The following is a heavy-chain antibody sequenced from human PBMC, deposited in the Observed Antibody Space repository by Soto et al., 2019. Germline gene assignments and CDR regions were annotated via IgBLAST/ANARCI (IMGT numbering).Heavy chain of an antibody. V-gene: IGHV4-34*01. CDR2: INHSGST. Sequence: SETLSLTCAVYGVSFSGYYWSWIRQPPGKGLEWIGEINHSGSTNYNPSLKSRVTISVDTSKNQFSLKLSSVTAADTAVYYCARGYPPMAIGSRILTGYLDYWGQGTLVTVSS. D-gene: IGHD3-9*01. J-gene: IGHJ4*02. CDR1: GVSFSGYY. CDR3: ARGYPPMAIGSRILTGYLDY.